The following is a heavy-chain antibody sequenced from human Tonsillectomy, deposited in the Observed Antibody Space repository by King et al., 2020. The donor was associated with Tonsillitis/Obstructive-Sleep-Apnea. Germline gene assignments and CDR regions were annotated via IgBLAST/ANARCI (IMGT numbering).Heavy chain of an antibody. CDR3: ARGLLGAYNDY. CDR1: GGSFSGYY. V-gene: IGHV4-34*01. J-gene: IGHJ4*02. CDR2: INHSGST. Sequence: VQLQQWGAGLLKPSETLSLTCAVYGGSFSGYYWSWIRQPPGKGLEWIGEINHSGSTNYNPSLKSRVTISVDTSKNQFSLKLNSVTAADTAVYYCARGLLGAYNDYWGQGTLVTVSS. D-gene: IGHD3-10*01.